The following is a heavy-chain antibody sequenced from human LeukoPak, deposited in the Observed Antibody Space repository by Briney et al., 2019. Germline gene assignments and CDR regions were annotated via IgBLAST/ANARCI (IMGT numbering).Heavy chain of an antibody. J-gene: IGHJ4*02. CDR1: GFTFSSYS. D-gene: IGHD3-22*01. CDR3: AKRTYRDSGGYLGSSDY. Sequence: GGSLRLSCAASGFTFSSYSMNWVRQAPGKGLEWVSSISSSSSYIYYADSVKGRFTISRDNAKNSLYLQMNSLRAEDTAIYYCAKRTYRDSGGYLGSSDYWGQGTLVTVSS. V-gene: IGHV3-21*04. CDR2: ISSSSSYI.